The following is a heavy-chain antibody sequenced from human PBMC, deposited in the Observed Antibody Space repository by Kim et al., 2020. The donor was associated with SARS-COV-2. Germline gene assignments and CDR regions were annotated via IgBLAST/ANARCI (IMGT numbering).Heavy chain of an antibody. CDR2: T. D-gene: IGHD5-12*01. CDR3: ARGGGYSGFNY. V-gene: IGHV4-34*01. Sequence: TNYNPSLKSRVTISVDTSKNQFSLKLSSVTAADTAVYYCARGGGYSGFNYWGQGTLVTVSS. J-gene: IGHJ4*02.